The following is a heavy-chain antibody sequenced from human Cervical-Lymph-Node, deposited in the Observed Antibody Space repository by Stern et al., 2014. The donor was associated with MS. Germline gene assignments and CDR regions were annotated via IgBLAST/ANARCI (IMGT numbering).Heavy chain of an antibody. Sequence: QDQLVESGAEVKKPGSSVKVSCKASGGTFSSYGISWVRQAPGQGLEWVGGIIPIFGTANYAQKFQGRVTITADESPTTAYMELSSLRSEDAAVYYCVREFNYDPSVYYFYYWGQGTLVTVSS. CDR1: GGTFSSYG. CDR2: IIPIFGTA. D-gene: IGHD3-22*01. CDR3: VREFNYDPSVYYFYY. V-gene: IGHV1-69*01. J-gene: IGHJ4*02.